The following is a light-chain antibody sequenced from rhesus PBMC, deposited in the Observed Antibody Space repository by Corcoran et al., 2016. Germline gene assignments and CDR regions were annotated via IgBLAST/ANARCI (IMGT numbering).Light chain of an antibody. CDR3: QQDYSWPLT. CDR2: GAS. CDR1: QSVSSS. V-gene: IGKV3-42*01. Sequence: EIVMTQSPATLSLSPGERATLSCRASQSVSSSLAWYQPKPGQAPKLRIYGASTRATGIPARCRGRGSGTEFTLTISSLGPEDVGVYYCQQDYSWPLTFGGGTKVELK. J-gene: IGKJ4*01.